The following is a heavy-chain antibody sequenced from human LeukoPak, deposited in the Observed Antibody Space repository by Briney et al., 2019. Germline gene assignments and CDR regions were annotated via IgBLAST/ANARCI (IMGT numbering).Heavy chain of an antibody. Sequence: ASVKVSCKASGYTFTGYYMRWVRQAPGQGLEWMGWINPNSGGTNYAQKFQGRVTMTRDTSISTVYMELSRLRSDDTAVYYCARVWVTTLGYWGQGTLVTVSS. V-gene: IGHV1-2*02. CDR1: GYTFTGYY. CDR3: ARVWVTTLGY. J-gene: IGHJ4*02. CDR2: INPNSGGT. D-gene: IGHD4-17*01.